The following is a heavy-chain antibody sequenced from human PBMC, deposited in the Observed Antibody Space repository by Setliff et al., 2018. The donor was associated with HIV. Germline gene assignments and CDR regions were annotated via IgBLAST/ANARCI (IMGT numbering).Heavy chain of an antibody. D-gene: IGHD3-10*01. Sequence: ASVKVSCKASGYIFISYYIHWVRQATGQGLEWMGWMNPNSGNTGYAQKFQGRVTMTRNTSLSTAYMELSSLRSEDTAEYYCASRLTLGDAFDIWGQGTMVTVSS. V-gene: IGHV1-8*02. CDR1: GYIFISYY. CDR2: MNPNSGNT. CDR3: ASRLTLGDAFDI. J-gene: IGHJ3*02.